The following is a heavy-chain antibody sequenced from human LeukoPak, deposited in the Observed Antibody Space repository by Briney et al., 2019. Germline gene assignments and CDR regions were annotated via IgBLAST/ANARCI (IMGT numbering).Heavy chain of an antibody. Sequence: PSQTLSLTCTVSGGSISSGGYYWSWIRQHPGKGLEWIGYIYYSGSTYYNPSLKSRVTISVDTSKNQFSLKLSSVTAADTAVYYCARDSYYYDSSGTHYYGMDVWGQGTTVTVSS. CDR3: ARDSYYYDSSGTHYYGMDV. D-gene: IGHD3-22*01. J-gene: IGHJ6*02. V-gene: IGHV4-31*03. CDR2: IYYSGST. CDR1: GGSISSGGYY.